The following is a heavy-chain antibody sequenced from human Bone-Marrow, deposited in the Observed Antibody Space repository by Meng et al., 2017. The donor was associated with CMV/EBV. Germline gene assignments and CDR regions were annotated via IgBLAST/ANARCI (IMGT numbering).Heavy chain of an antibody. V-gene: IGHV3-21*01. J-gene: IGHJ4*02. CDR3: ARDPDHSHGGSGRCLDY. D-gene: IGHD3-10*01. CDR2: ITSSSTLI. CDR1: GFTLSSYA. Sequence: GESLKISCAASGFTLSSYAMIWVRQTPGKGLEWLSFITSSSTLIYQADSVKGRFTVSRDNAKNSLYLQMNSLRAEDTAIYYCARDPDHSHGGSGRCLDYWGQGPLVTIYS.